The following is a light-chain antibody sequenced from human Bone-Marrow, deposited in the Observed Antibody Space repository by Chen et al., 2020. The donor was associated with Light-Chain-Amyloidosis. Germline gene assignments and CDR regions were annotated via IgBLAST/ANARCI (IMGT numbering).Light chain of an antibody. Sequence: DIQMTQSPSPLSTSLGDRVTITCRASEDIRVYLNWDQQKPGKAPKLLIYFASNLEAWVPSRFSGSGSGTDFTLTISSLQPEDSATYYCQQSYSAWTFGQGTKVDIK. V-gene: IGKV1-39*01. CDR2: FAS. J-gene: IGKJ1*01. CDR1: EDIRVY. CDR3: QQSYSAWT.